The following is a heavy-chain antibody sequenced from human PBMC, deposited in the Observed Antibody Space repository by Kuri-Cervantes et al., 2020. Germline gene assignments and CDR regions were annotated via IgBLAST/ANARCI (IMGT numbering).Heavy chain of an antibody. CDR2: IYYSGST. J-gene: IGHJ5*02. CDR1: GGSISGSSYY. CDR3: ARDLPFDP. V-gene: IGHV4-30-4*01. Sequence: SETLSLTCTVSGGSISGSSYYWSWIRQPPGKGLEWIGYIYYSGSTYYNPSLKSRVTISVDTSKNQFSLKLSSVTAADTAVYYCARDLPFDPWGQGTLVTVSS.